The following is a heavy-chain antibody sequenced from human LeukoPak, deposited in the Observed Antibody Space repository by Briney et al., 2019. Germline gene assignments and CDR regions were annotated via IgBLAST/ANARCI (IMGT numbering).Heavy chain of an antibody. CDR2: ISYDGSNK. J-gene: IGHJ6*02. D-gene: IGHD2-2*01. CDR3: ARDRDPAGNYYGMDV. CDR1: GFTFSSYA. Sequence: GGSLRLSCAASGFTFSSYAMPWVRQAPGKGLEWVAVISYDGSNKYYADSVKGRFTISRDNSKNTLYLQMNSLRAEDTAVYYCARDRDPAGNYYGMDVWGQGTTVTVSS. V-gene: IGHV3-30-3*01.